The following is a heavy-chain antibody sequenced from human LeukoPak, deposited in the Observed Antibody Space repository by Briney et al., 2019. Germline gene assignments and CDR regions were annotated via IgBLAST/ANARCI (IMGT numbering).Heavy chain of an antibody. CDR3: GSGTNKVAAGTGYFDS. CDR1: GFTFSNYA. Sequence: GGSLRLSCAASGFTFSNYAMTWVRQAPGKGLEWVANIKEDGSDKHYVDSVKGRFTISRDNAKNSLYLQMNSLRAEDTAVYSGGSGTNKVAAGTGYFDSWGQGTLVTVSS. J-gene: IGHJ4*02. V-gene: IGHV3-7*05. D-gene: IGHD2-15*01. CDR2: IKEDGSDK.